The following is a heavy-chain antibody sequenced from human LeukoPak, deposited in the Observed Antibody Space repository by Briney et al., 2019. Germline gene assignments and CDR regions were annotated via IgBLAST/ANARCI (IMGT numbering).Heavy chain of an antibody. CDR3: ARGGWGGSYSRDAFDI. CDR1: GGSFSSYY. D-gene: IGHD1-26*01. Sequence: SETLSLTCAVYGGSFSSYYWSWIRQPAGKGLEWIGRIYTSGSTNYNPSLKSRVTMSVDTSKNQFSLKLSSVTAADTAVYFCARGGWGGSYSRDAFDIWGQGTMVTVSS. CDR2: IYTSGST. J-gene: IGHJ3*02. V-gene: IGHV4-59*10.